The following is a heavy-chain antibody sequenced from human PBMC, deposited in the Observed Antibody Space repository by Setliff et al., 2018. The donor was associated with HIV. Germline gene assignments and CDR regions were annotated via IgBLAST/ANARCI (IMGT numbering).Heavy chain of an antibody. D-gene: IGHD6-19*01. CDR3: ARVPYRSAWFSGGHDAFDV. Sequence: GASVKVSCKASGYTFSSYGISWVRQAPGQGLEWMGWISGYNGNTKYVQKLQGRVTMTTDTSTRTVYMELRSLRHDDTAEYFCARVPYRSAWFSGGHDAFDVWGQETMVTVSS. CDR1: GYTFSSYG. J-gene: IGHJ3*01. V-gene: IGHV1-18*01. CDR2: ISGYNGNT.